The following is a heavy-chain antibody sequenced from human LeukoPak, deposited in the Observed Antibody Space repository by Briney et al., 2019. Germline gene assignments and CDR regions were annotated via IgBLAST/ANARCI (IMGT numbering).Heavy chain of an antibody. V-gene: IGHV4-30-2*01. CDR2: NHPDGYS. CDR3: ARGTFIAEAGWGLAH. CDR1: GDSINSDDYY. D-gene: IGHD6-13*01. J-gene: IGHJ4*02. Sequence: PSETLSLTCAVSGDSINSDDYYWTWIRQPPGKDLEWIGSNHPDGYSYYNPSLKSRVSISLDRSTNQISLNLTSVTVADTAVYYCARGTFIAEAGWGLAHWGQGALVSVSS.